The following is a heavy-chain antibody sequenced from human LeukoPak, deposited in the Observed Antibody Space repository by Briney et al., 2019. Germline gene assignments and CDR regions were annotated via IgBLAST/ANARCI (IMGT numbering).Heavy chain of an antibody. Sequence: SETLSLTCSVSGGSISSSSYYWGWIRQPLGKGLEWIGSIYYSGSMYYNPSLKSRLTIFVDTSKNQFSLKLSSVTAADTAVYYCARTESYDILTGYWYFDYWGQGILVTVSS. J-gene: IGHJ4*02. CDR3: ARTESYDILTGYWYFDY. CDR2: IYYSGSM. D-gene: IGHD3-9*01. CDR1: GGSISSSSYY. V-gene: IGHV4-39*01.